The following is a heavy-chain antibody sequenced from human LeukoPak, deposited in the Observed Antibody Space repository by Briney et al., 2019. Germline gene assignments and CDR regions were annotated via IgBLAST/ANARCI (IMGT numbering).Heavy chain of an antibody. CDR2: ISSSSSTI. D-gene: IGHD2-15*01. CDR3: ARDFRCSGGSCYPPVS. CDR1: GFTFSSYG. J-gene: IGHJ4*02. Sequence: GGSLRLSCAASGFTFSSYGMHWVRQAPGKGLEWVSYISSSSSTIYYADSVKGRFTISRDNAKNSLYLQMNSLRAEDTAVYYCARDFRCSGGSCYPPVSWGQGTLVTVSS. V-gene: IGHV3-48*01.